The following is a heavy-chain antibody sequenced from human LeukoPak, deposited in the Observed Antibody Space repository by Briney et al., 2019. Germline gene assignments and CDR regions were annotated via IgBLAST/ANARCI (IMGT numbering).Heavy chain of an antibody. D-gene: IGHD1-20*01. CDR2: INSDGTTT. CDR3: ARAITGSRNAMDV. V-gene: IGHV3-74*01. Sequence: PGGSLRLSCAASGFTFSSDWMHWVRQDPGKGLVWVSRINSDGTTTNYADSVKGRFTISRDNAKNALYLQMNSLRAEDTSLYYCARAITGSRNAMDVWGQGTTVTVSS. J-gene: IGHJ6*02. CDR1: GFTFSSDW.